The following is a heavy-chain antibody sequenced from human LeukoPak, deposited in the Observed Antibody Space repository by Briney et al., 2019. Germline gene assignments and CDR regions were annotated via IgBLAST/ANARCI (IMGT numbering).Heavy chain of an antibody. J-gene: IGHJ4*02. CDR3: AKSSYYDSSGYYREYYFDY. D-gene: IGHD3-22*01. Sequence: QPGGSLRLSCAASGFTFSSYSMSWVRQAPGKGLEWVSSVSGGGGSTYYADSVKGRFTISRDNSKSTLFLQMNSLRAEDTAVYYCAKSSYYDSSGYYREYYFDYWGQGTLVTVSS. CDR2: VSGGGGST. CDR1: GFTFSSYS. V-gene: IGHV3-23*01.